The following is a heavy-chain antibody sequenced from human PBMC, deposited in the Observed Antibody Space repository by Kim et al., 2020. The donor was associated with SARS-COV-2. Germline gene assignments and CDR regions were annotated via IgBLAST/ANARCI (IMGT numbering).Heavy chain of an antibody. CDR1: GFTFSTYS. V-gene: IGHV3-48*02. J-gene: IGHJ4*02. Sequence: GGSLRLSCAASGFTFSTYSMTWVRQAPGKGLEWVSYISSGSDTKYYADSVKGRFTNSRDNAKNSLYLQMNSLRDEDTAVYYCARSGGYYKERFDYWGQGTLVTVSS. CDR2: ISSGSDTK. D-gene: IGHD3-10*01. CDR3: ARSGGYYKERFDY.